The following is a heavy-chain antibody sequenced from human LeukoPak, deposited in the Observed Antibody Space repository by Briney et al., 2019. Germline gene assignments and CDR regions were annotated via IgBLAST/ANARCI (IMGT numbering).Heavy chain of an antibody. D-gene: IGHD6-13*01. CDR3: ARPLIADPYYSDY. CDR2: LYYSGST. Sequence: SETLSLTCTVSGGSISSSSYYWGWIRQPPGKGLEWIWSLYYSGSTYYNPSLKSRVTISVVTSKNQLSLKLSSVTAADTAVYYCARPLIADPYYSDYWGQGTLVTVSS. CDR1: GGSISSSSYY. V-gene: IGHV4-39*01. J-gene: IGHJ4*02.